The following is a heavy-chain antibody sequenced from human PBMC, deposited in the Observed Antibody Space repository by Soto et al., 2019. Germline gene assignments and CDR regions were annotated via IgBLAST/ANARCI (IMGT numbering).Heavy chain of an antibody. Sequence: EVQLLESGGGLVQPGGSLSLSCVGSGFTSTTSAMSWVRQAPGKGLEWVSTVSGRTSGSGFSTYYADSVKGRFTISIDNSKNTLYLHMNSLRADDTALYYCAKGPWELLHLDSWGQGTLVIVSS. CDR2: TSGSGFST. J-gene: IGHJ4*02. CDR3: AKGPWELLHLDS. CDR1: GFTSTTSA. D-gene: IGHD1-26*01. V-gene: IGHV3-23*01.